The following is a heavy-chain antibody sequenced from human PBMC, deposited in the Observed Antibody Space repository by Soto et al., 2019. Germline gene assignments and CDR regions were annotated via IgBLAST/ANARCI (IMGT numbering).Heavy chain of an antibody. CDR2: ISSNGGST. V-gene: IGHV3-64*02. Sequence: PGGSLRLSCAASGFTFSSYAMHWVRQAPGKGLEYVSAISSNGGSTYYADSVKGRFTISRDNSKNTLYLQMGSLRAEDMAVYYCAREGLAGTFYSYGMDVWGQATTVTVSS. D-gene: IGHD6-19*01. J-gene: IGHJ6*02. CDR3: AREGLAGTFYSYGMDV. CDR1: GFTFSSYA.